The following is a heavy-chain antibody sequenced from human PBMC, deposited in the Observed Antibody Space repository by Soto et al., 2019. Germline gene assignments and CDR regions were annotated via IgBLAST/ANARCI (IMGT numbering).Heavy chain of an antibody. CDR1: GFTFSSYW. V-gene: IGHV3-7*01. Sequence: EVQLVESGGGLVQPGGSLRLSCAASGFTFSSYWMSWVRQAPGKGLEWVANIKQDGSEKYYVDSVKGRFTISRDNAKNSLYLQMNSLRAEDTAVYYCARRQESYYDSSGYYVGGCFDYWGQGTLVTVSS. D-gene: IGHD3-22*01. J-gene: IGHJ4*02. CDR2: IKQDGSEK. CDR3: ARRQESYYDSSGYYVGGCFDY.